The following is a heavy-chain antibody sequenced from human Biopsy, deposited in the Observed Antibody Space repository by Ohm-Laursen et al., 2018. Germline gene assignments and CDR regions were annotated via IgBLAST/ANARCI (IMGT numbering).Heavy chain of an antibody. Sequence: SLRLSCAASGFALNTYEMNWVRQAPGKGLEWVSYISSSGSPAYYSDSVKGRFTVSRDNAKNSLYLQMNSLRAEDTAVYYCTRLAYYYYYGMDVWGQGTTVTVSS. D-gene: IGHD2-21*01. CDR1: GFALNTYE. V-gene: IGHV3-48*03. CDR3: TRLAYYYYYGMDV. CDR2: ISSSGSPA. J-gene: IGHJ6*02.